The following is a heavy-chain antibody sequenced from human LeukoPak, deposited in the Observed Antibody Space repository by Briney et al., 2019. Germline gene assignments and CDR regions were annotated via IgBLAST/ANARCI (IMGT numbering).Heavy chain of an antibody. CDR1: GFTFSTSW. CDR3: AREPISSYGDNYYYYYYMDV. CDR2: INHDGTQK. D-gene: IGHD4-17*01. Sequence: PGGSLRLSCAASGFTFSTSWMAWVRQVPGKGLECVANINHDGTQKYYVDSVKGRFTIPRDNAKNSLYLQMNSLRAEDAAVYYCAREPISSYGDNYYYYYYMDVWGKGTTVTVSS. J-gene: IGHJ6*03. V-gene: IGHV3-7*01.